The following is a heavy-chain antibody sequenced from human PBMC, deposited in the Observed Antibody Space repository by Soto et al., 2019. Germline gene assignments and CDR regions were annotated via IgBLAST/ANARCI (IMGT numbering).Heavy chain of an antibody. Sequence: PSETLSLTCAVSGGFTSTNNWWSWVRQPPGKGLEWIGDAYHSGSTEYNPSLKSRVSISVDKSMNQISLKLTSATAADTAVYYCARSPPSSYYGGSGTFDYWGQGTLVTVSS. CDR3: ARSPPSSYYGGSGTFDY. CDR1: GGFTSTNNW. D-gene: IGHD3-10*01. J-gene: IGHJ4*02. V-gene: IGHV4-4*02. CDR2: AYHSGST.